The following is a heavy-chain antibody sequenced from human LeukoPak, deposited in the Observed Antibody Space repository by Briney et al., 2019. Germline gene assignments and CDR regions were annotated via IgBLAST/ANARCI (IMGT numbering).Heavy chain of an antibody. D-gene: IGHD6-13*01. Sequence: GGSLRLSCAASGFTFSSYALQWVRQAPGQGLEWVAVVSSDGSNRFYADSVKGRFTVSRDNSKNTLYLQMNTLRAEDTAVYYCARDGSIAATGAFDHWGQGTLVTVSS. V-gene: IGHV3-30-3*01. CDR1: GFTFSSYA. CDR2: VSSDGSNR. J-gene: IGHJ4*02. CDR3: ARDGSIAATGAFDH.